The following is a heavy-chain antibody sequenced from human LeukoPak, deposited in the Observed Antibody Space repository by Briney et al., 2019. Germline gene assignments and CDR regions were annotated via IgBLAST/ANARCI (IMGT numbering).Heavy chain of an antibody. J-gene: IGHJ4*02. Sequence: ASVKVSCKASGYTFTSYGISWVRQAPGQGPEWMGWIAVYNGETKFLKKFKGRVTLTTDASTNTAYMELRSLTSDDTAVYYCARQAGYSTGWYGGYYFDHWGQGTPVTVSA. CDR2: IAVYNGET. CDR1: GYTFTSYG. CDR3: ARQAGYSTGWYGGYYFDH. V-gene: IGHV1-18*01. D-gene: IGHD6-19*01.